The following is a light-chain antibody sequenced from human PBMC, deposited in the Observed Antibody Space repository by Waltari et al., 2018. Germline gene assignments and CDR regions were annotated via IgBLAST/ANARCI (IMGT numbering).Light chain of an antibody. CDR2: EGS. Sequence: QSALTQPASMSGSPGQSITISCPSTTTAFVSWYQHLPGKAPRLLIYEGSKRPSGLSGRFSGSQSGNTASLTISGLEFDDQATYYCCSSSGGGTWVFGGGTELAVL. CDR3: CSSSGGGTWV. J-gene: IGLJ3*02. CDR1: TTAF. V-gene: IGLV2-23*01.